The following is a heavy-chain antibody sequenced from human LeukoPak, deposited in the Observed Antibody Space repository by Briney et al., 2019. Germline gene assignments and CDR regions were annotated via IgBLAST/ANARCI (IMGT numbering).Heavy chain of an antibody. Sequence: SETLALTCAVYGGSFSAFFWSWIRQSPGKGLEWIGEISHNGTTNYSPSLKSRITISVDSSKNQFSLHVKSVTAADTAVYYCARRRLRFHPGFDPWGQGTLVTVSS. V-gene: IGHV4-34*01. CDR3: ARRRLRFHPGFDP. D-gene: IGHD3-3*01. CDR1: GGSFSAFF. CDR2: ISHNGTT. J-gene: IGHJ5*02.